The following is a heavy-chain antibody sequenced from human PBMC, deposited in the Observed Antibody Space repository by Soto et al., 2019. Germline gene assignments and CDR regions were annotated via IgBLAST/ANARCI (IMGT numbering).Heavy chain of an antibody. CDR2: IHYSGDS. J-gene: IGHJ4*02. V-gene: IGHV4-31*03. CDR3: ARDVNDSSGSQGFDY. Sequence: SETLSLTCTVIGDSVSSNNYYWSWIRQRPGKGLEWIGYIHYSGDSYDNPSLTSRITMSMDVSKNQFSLNLRSVTAADTAIYYCARDVNDSSGSQGFDYWGQGTLVTVSS. D-gene: IGHD3-22*01. CDR1: GDSVSSNNYY.